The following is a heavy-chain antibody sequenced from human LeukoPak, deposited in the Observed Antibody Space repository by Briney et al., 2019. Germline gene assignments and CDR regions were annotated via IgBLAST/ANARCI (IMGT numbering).Heavy chain of an antibody. V-gene: IGHV4-59*01. Sequence: SETLSLTCTVSGGSISSYYWSWIRQPPGKGLEWIGYIYYRGNTNYNPSLKNRVSMSVDMSKNQFSLKLRSVTAADTAVYFCAREGYSSGWNDCWGQGTLVTVSS. J-gene: IGHJ4*02. CDR2: IYYRGNT. D-gene: IGHD6-19*01. CDR1: GGSISSYY. CDR3: AREGYSSGWNDC.